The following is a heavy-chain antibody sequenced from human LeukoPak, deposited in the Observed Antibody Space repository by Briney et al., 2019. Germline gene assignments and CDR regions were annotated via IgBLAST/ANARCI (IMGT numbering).Heavy chain of an antibody. Sequence: GTSLRLSCVGSGFTFTDYAIHWLRQAPGKGMESVAFISSDGNVKFYVDSVKGRSTISRDNFRNTVSLEMTTLRPEDTAVYYCVRDLTYGARFDYWGQGTLVTVSS. D-gene: IGHD3-9*01. V-gene: IGHV3-30*04. J-gene: IGHJ4*02. CDR3: VRDLTYGARFDY. CDR1: GFTFTDYA. CDR2: ISSDGNVK.